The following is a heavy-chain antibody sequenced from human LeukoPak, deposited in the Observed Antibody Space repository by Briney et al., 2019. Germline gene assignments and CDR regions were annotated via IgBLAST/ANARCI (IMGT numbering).Heavy chain of an antibody. V-gene: IGHV4-4*07. CDR3: ARHYDFWSGTDAFDI. CDR2: IYTSGST. J-gene: IGHJ3*02. CDR1: GDSISTYY. Sequence: SETLSLTCTVSGDSISTYYWNWIRQPAGKGLEWIGRIYTSGSTNYNPSLKSRVTMSVDTSKNQFSLKLSSVTAADTAVYYCARHYDFWSGTDAFDIWGQGTMVTVSS. D-gene: IGHD3-3*01.